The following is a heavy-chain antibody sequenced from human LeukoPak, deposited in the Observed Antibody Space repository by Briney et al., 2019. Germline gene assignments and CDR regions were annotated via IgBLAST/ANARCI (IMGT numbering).Heavy chain of an antibody. CDR1: GGSISSYY. CDR2: IYYSGST. V-gene: IGHV4-59*01. Sequence: PPETLSLTCTVSGGSISSYYWSWIRQPPGKGLEWIGYIYYSGSTNYNPSLKSRVTISVDTSKNQFSLKLSSVTAADTAVYYCARGSWSYYYMDVWGKGTTVTISS. J-gene: IGHJ6*03. D-gene: IGHD6-13*01. CDR3: ARGSWSYYYMDV.